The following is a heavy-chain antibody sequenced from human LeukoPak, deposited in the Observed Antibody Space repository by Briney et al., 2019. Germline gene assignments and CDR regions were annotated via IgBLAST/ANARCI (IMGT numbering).Heavy chain of an antibody. V-gene: IGHV3-21*01. CDR2: IRSSSSYI. CDR1: GFTFSSYS. D-gene: IGHD6-6*01. CDR3: AREGAEYSSSFFPVDY. Sequence: GGSLRLSCAASGFTFSSYSMNWVRQAPGKGLEWVSSIRSSSSYIYYADSVKGRFTISRDNAKNSLYLQMNSLRAEDTAVYYCAREGAEYSSSFFPVDYWGQGTLVTVSS. J-gene: IGHJ4*02.